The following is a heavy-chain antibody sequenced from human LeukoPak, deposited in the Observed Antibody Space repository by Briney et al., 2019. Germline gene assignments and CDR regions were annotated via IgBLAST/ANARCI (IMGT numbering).Heavy chain of an antibody. J-gene: IGHJ4*02. CDR3: AKVELAIPFDY. V-gene: IGHV4-39*07. CDR1: GGSISSSSYY. Sequence: SETLSLTCTVSGGSISSSSYYWGWIRQPPGKGLEWIGSIYYSGSTYYNPSLKSRVTISVDTSKNQFSLKLSSVTAADTAVYYCAKVELAIPFDYWGQGTLVTVSS. D-gene: IGHD5-24*01. CDR2: IYYSGST.